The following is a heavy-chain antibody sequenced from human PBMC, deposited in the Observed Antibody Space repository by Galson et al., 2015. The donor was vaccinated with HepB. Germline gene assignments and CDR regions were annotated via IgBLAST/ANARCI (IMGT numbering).Heavy chain of an antibody. D-gene: IGHD1-20*01. J-gene: IGHJ5*02. CDR2: INAGNGNT. V-gene: IGHV1-3*01. Sequence: SVKVSCKASGYTFTSYAMHWVRQAPGQRLEWMGWINAGNGNTKYSQKFQGRITITRDTSASTAYMELSSLRSEDTAVYYCARSYNWNDYWFDPWGQGTLVTVSS. CDR1: GYTFTSYA. CDR3: ARSYNWNDYWFDP.